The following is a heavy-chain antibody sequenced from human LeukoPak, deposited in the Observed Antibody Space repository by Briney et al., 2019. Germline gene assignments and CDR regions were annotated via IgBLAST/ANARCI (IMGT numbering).Heavy chain of an antibody. D-gene: IGHD2-2*01. CDR1: GFSFSGSA. Sequence: PGGSLKLSCAASGFSFSGSAIHWVRQAPGKGLEWVGRIRGAGYGDAPAYVASVRGRFTISRDDSKSTAYLQMNSLKAEDTAVYYCTVPASGGNWFDPWGPGTLVTVSS. CDR3: TVPASGGNWFDP. V-gene: IGHV3-73*01. J-gene: IGHJ5*02. CDR2: IRGAGYGDAP.